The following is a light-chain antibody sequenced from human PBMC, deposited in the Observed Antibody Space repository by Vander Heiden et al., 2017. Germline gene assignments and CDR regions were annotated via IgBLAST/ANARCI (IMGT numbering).Light chain of an antibody. CDR2: DVS. CDR1: SIVVVAYNY. CDR3: CSYAGSYTWV. Sequence: QSALTQPRSVSGSPGRSVTISCPGPSIVVVAYNYVPWYQQPPGKAPKLMIYDVSKRPSGAPDRFSGSKSGNTASLTISGLQAEDEAEYDCCSYAGSYTWVFGGGTKLTVL. J-gene: IGLJ3*02. V-gene: IGLV2-11*01.